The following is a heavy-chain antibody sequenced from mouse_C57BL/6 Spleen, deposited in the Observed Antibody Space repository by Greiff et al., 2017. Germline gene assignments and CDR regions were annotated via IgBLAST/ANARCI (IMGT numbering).Heavy chain of an antibody. D-gene: IGHD1-1*01. CDR1: GYAFSSSW. CDR2: IYPGDGDT. CDR3: ARSGTTVVANWYFDV. V-gene: IGHV1-82*01. J-gene: IGHJ1*03. Sequence: QVQLQQSGPELVKPGASVKISCKASGYAFSSSWMNWVKQRPGKGLEWIGRIYPGDGDTNYNGKFKGKATLTADKSSRTAYMQLSSLTSEDSAVYFCARSGTTVVANWYFDVWGTGTTVTVSS.